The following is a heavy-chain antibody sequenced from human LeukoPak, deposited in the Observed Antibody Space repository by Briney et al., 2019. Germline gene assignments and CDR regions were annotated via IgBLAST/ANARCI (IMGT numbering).Heavy chain of an antibody. D-gene: IGHD6-13*01. V-gene: IGHV1-2*02. CDR1: GYTFTDYS. J-gene: IGHJ5*02. Sequence: ASVKVSCKASGYTFTDYSLHWARQAPGQGLEWMGGINPNNGGTNYAEKFQGRVTMTRDTSITTAYMDLSRLRSDDTAVYYCARDAGATAGTWFDPWGQGTLVTVSS. CDR3: ARDAGATAGTWFDP. CDR2: INPNNGGT.